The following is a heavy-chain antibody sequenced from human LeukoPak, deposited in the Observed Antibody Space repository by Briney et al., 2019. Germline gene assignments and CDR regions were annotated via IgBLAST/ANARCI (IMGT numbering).Heavy chain of an antibody. J-gene: IGHJ4*02. Sequence: ASVKVSCKASGGTFSSYAISWVRQAPGQGLEWMGRIIPILGIANYAQKFQGRVTITADKSTSTAYMELSSLRSEDTAVYYCAKAPGGDYIAAAGTFDYWGQGTLVTVSS. CDR2: IIPILGIA. D-gene: IGHD6-13*01. CDR1: GGTFSSYA. V-gene: IGHV1-69*04. CDR3: AKAPGGDYIAAAGTFDY.